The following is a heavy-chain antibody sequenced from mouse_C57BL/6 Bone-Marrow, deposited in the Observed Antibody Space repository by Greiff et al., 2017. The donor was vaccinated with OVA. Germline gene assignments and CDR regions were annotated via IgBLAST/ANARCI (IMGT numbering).Heavy chain of an antibody. CDR1: GYSFTGYY. Sequence: EVQLQESGPELVKPGASVKISCKASGYSFTGYYMNWVKQSPEKSLEWIGEINPSTGGTTYNQKFKAKATLTVDKSSSTAYMQLKRLTSEHSAVYYCARPSYYGPYYFDYWGQGTPLTVSS. D-gene: IGHD1-1*01. J-gene: IGHJ2*01. CDR3: ARPSYYGPYYFDY. CDR2: INPSTGGT. V-gene: IGHV1-42*01.